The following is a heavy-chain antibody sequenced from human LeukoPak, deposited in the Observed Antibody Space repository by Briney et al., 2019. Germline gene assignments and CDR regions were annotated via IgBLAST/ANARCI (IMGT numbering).Heavy chain of an antibody. D-gene: IGHD4-17*01. CDR1: GFTFSSYG. CDR3: ANGESNNYYYYGMDV. CDR2: ISYDGSNK. V-gene: IGHV3-30*18. J-gene: IGHJ6*02. Sequence: PGGSLRLSCAASGFTFSSYGMHWVRQAPGKGLEWVAVISYDGSNKYYADSVKGRFTISRDNSKNTLYLQMNSLRAEDTAVYCCANGESNNYYYYGMDVWGQGTTVTVSS.